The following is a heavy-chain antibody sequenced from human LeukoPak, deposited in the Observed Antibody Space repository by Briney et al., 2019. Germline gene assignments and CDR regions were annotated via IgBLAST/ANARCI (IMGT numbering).Heavy chain of an antibody. V-gene: IGHV2-5*01. CDR2: IYWNDDK. J-gene: IGHJ5*02. Sequence: SGPTLVKPTQTLTLTCTFFVFSLSTCEVGVGWIRQPPGQALEWLAIIYWNDDKRYSPSLKSRLTITKDTSKNQVVLTMTNVDPVDTATYYRAQSLRYYDILTGYYSFDPWGQGTLVTVSS. D-gene: IGHD3-9*01. CDR1: VFSLSTCEVG. CDR3: AQSLRYYDILTGYYSFDP.